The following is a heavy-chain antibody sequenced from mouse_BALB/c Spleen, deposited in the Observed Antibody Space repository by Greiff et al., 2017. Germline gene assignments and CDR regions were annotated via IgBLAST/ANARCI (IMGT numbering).Heavy chain of an antibody. Sequence: QVQLQQSGAELMKPGASVKISCKATGYTFSSYWIEWVKQRPGHGLEWIGEILPGSGSTNYNEKFKGKATFTADTSSNTAYMQLSSLTSEDSAVYYCARSYWDGVYYFDYWGQGTTLTVSS. D-gene: IGHD4-1*01. CDR2: ILPGSGST. CDR1: GYTFSSYW. CDR3: ARSYWDGVYYFDY. V-gene: IGHV1-9*01. J-gene: IGHJ2*01.